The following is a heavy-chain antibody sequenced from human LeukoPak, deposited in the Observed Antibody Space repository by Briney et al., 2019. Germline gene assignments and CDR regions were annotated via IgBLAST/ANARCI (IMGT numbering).Heavy chain of an antibody. D-gene: IGHD6-19*01. CDR2: IWYDGSNK. CDR1: GFTFSSYG. CDR3: AKVQGIAVAGIDY. V-gene: IGHV3-33*06. J-gene: IGHJ4*02. Sequence: GRSLRLSCAASGFTFSSYGMHWVRQAPGKGLEWVAVIWYDGSNKYYADSVKGRFTISRDNSKNTLYLQMNSLRAEDTAVYYCAKVQGIAVAGIDYWGQGTLVIVSS.